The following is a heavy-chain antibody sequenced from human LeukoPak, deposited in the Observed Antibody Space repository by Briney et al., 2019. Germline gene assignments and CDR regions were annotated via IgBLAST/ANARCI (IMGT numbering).Heavy chain of an antibody. CDR3: ARPKDQLLMAFDI. CDR1: GYSFTSYW. Sequence: GESLQISCKGSGYSFTSYWIGWVRQMPGKGLEWMGIIYPSDSDTRYSPPFQGQVTISADKSISTAYLQWSSLKASATAMYYCARPKDQLLMAFDIWGQGTMVTVSS. J-gene: IGHJ3*02. D-gene: IGHD2-2*01. CDR2: IYPSDSDT. V-gene: IGHV5-51*01.